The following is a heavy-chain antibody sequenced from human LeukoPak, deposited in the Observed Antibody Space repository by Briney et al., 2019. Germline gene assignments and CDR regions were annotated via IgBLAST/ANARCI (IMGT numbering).Heavy chain of an antibody. V-gene: IGHV3-21*01. CDR1: GFTFSSYS. D-gene: IGHD1-26*01. Sequence: GGSLRLSCAASGFTFSSYSMNWVRQAPGKGLEWVSSISSSSSYIYYADAVKGRFTISRDNAKNSLYVQMKSLRAEDPAVYYCARGVGARLAFDIWGQGTMVTVSS. J-gene: IGHJ3*02. CDR3: ARGVGARLAFDI. CDR2: ISSSSSYI.